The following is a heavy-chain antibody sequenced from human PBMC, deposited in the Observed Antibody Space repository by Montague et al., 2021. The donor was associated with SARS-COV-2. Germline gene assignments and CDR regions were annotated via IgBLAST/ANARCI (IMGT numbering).Heavy chain of an antibody. J-gene: IGHJ4*02. CDR2: XYGXDEK. V-gene: IGHV2-5*05. CDR3: AHRFAGFFDY. Sequence: PPLVKPTQTLTLTCTFSGFSLNTPEVSVGWIRQPPGKALEWLALXYGXDEKRYGPSLQSRLTITRDTSKSQVVLTMTNMDPVDTATYFCAHRFAGFFDYWGQGILVTVSS. CDR1: GFSLNTPEVS.